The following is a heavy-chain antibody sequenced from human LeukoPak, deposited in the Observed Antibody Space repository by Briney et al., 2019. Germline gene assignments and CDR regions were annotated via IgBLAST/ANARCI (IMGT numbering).Heavy chain of an antibody. V-gene: IGHV3-7*01. CDR3: AREADYGDYPY. CDR2: IKQDGSEK. J-gene: IGHJ4*02. Sequence: PGGSLGLSCAASGFTFSSYWMSWVRQAPGKGLEWVANIKQDGSEKYYVDSVKGRFTISRDNAKNSLYLQMNSLRAEDTAVYYCAREADYGDYPYWGQGTLVTVSS. D-gene: IGHD4-17*01. CDR1: GFTFSSYW.